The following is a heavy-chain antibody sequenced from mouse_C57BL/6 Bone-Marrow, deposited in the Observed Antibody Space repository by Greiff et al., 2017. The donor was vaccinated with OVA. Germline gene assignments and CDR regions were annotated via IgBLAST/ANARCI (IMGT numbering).Heavy chain of an antibody. CDR2: IYPGDGDT. D-gene: IGHD2-4*01. J-gene: IGHJ1*03. V-gene: IGHV1-82*01. CDR3: ARLLRRDWYFDV. Sequence: VQLQQSGPELVKPGASVKISCKASGYAFSSSWMNWVKQRPGKGLEWIGGIYPGDGDTNYNGKFKGKATLTADKSSSTAYMQLSSLTSADSSVYFCARLLRRDWYFDVWGTGTTVTVSS. CDR1: GYAFSSSW.